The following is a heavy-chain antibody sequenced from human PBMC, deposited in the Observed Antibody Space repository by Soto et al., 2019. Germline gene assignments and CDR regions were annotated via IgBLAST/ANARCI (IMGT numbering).Heavy chain of an antibody. CDR2: ISGNGGST. D-gene: IGHD4-4*01. CDR3: AKVNPDYSNQYGYGMDV. Sequence: PGGSLRLSCAASGFTFSSYAMSWVRQAPGKGLEWVSAISGNGGSTYYADSVKGRFTISRDNSKNTLYLQMNSLRAEDTAVYYCAKVNPDYSNQYGYGMDVWGQGTTVTVSS. J-gene: IGHJ6*02. CDR1: GFTFSSYA. V-gene: IGHV3-23*01.